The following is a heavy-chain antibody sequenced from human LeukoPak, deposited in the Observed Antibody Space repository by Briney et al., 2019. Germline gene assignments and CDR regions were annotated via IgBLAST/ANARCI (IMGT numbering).Heavy chain of an antibody. D-gene: IGHD1-26*01. Sequence: PSETLSLTCTVSGGSISSGSYYWTWIQQPAGKGLEWIGRISNSGTTNYNPSLKSRVTMSVDTSRNQFSLNLNSVTAADTAIYYCARWDGDPWGQGTLVTVSS. CDR2: ISNSGTT. CDR3: ARWDGDP. CDR1: GGSISSGSYY. J-gene: IGHJ5*02. V-gene: IGHV4-61*02.